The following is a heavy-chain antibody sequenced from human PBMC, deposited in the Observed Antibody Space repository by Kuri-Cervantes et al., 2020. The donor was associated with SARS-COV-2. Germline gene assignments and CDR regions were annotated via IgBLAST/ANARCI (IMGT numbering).Heavy chain of an antibody. V-gene: IGHV4-39*01. D-gene: IGHD4-17*01. J-gene: IGHJ4*02. Sequence: GSLRLSCTVSGGSISSSSYYWGWIRQPPGKGLEWIGSIYYSGSTYYNPSLKSRVTISVDTSKNQFSLKLSSVTPEDTAVYYCAKRMNDYGDMRDYWGQGILV. CDR2: IYYSGST. CDR1: GGSISSSSYY. CDR3: AKRMNDYGDMRDY.